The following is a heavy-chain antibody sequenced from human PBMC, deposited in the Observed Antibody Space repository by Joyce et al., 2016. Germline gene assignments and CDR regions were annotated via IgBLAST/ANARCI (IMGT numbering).Heavy chain of an antibody. J-gene: IGHJ4*02. CDR1: GGSISCYY. CDR3: ARTTLVPAALYFFDS. CDR2: ISFNRTT. V-gene: IGHV4-59*01. Sequence: QVRLQESGPRLVKPSETLTLICNVSGGSISCYYWSWIRQPPGRGLEWIGSISFNRTTNYNPSLHGRVSVSVDTSKSQFSLKLSSVTAADTAMYFCARTTLVPAALYFFDSWGQGTLVTVSS. D-gene: IGHD2-2*01.